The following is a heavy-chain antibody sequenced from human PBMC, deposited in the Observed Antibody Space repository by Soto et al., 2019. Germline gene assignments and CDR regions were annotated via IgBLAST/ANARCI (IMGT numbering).Heavy chain of an antibody. V-gene: IGHV4-34*01. D-gene: IGHD1-26*01. J-gene: IGHJ5*02. CDR1: GGSFSGYY. CDR2: INHSGST. CDR3: ARAWVSAWFDP. Sequence: SEILSLTCAVYGGSFSGYYWSWIRQPPGKGLEWIGEINHSGSTNYNPSLKSRVTISVDTSKNQFSLKLSSVTAADTAVYYCARAWVSAWFDPWGQGTLVTVSS.